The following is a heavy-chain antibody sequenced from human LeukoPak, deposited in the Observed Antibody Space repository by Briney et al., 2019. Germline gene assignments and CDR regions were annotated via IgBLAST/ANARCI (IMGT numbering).Heavy chain of an antibody. J-gene: IGHJ4*02. V-gene: IGHV3-23*01. D-gene: IGHD3-10*01. CDR3: VRDRHYIGNREVRFPY. CDR1: GFSLRIYG. Sequence: GGSLRLSCAASGFSLRIYGMSWVRQAPGKGLEWISGISGSGSSTYYADSVKGRFTISSDNSKNTLYLQMNSLRVEDTAVYYCVRDRHYIGNREVRFPYWGQGALVTVSS. CDR2: ISGSGSST.